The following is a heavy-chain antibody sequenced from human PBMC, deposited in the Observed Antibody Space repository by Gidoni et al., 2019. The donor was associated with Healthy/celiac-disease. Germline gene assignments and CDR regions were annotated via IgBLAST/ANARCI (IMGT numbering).Heavy chain of an antibody. Sequence: EVQLVESGGGLVKPGGSLRLPCAAAGFTCSSYSMNWVRQAPGKGLEWVSSISSSSSYIYYADSVKGRFTISRDNAKNSLYLQMNSLRAEDTAVYYCARGWALWGWYQPKPAASDAFDIWGQGTMVTVSS. J-gene: IGHJ3*02. CDR1: GFTCSSYS. CDR2: ISSSSSYI. D-gene: IGHD2-2*01. CDR3: ARGWALWGWYQPKPAASDAFDI. V-gene: IGHV3-21*01.